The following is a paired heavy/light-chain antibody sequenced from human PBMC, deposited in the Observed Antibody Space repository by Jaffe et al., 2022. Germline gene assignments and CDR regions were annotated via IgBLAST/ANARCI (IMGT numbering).Light chain of an antibody. V-gene: IGLV2-14*01. CDR1: NSDVGGYNY. CDR3: NSYTGINTYV. Sequence: QSALTQPASVSGSPGQTITISCTGSNSDVGGYNYVSWYQHHPGKAPKLIIYKVSNRPSGVSNRFSGSKSGNTASLTISGLQAEDEADYYCNSYTGINTYVFGTGTRVTVL. J-gene: IGLJ1*01. CDR2: KVS.
Heavy chain of an antibody. D-gene: IGHD7-27*01. J-gene: IGHJ4*02. CDR2: ITKKAFGEKT. CDR1: GFDFGDSA. Sequence: EVQLVESGGDLVQPGQSLRLSCVTSGFDFGDSAMAWVRQAPGQGLEWVGLITKKAFGEKTAYAASVRGRFTFSRDDSKTTAYLQMNSLRTEDTAVYYCARDWDWGLVYWGQGTLVTVSS. V-gene: IGHV3-49*04. CDR3: ARDWDWGLVY.